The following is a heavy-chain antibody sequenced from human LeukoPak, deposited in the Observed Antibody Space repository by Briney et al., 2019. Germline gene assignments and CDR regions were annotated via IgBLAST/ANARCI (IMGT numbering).Heavy chain of an antibody. V-gene: IGHV4-59*12. D-gene: IGHD3-16*02. CDR1: GGSISGTYY. Sequence: SETLSLTCTVSGGSISGTYYWSWIRQPPGKGLEWIGYIYYTGTTDSNPSLKSRVTISLDTSKNQFSLKLSSVTAADTAVYYCASSLYDYVWGSYRSPRSPIDYWGQGTLVTVSS. J-gene: IGHJ4*02. CDR2: IYYTGTT. CDR3: ASSLYDYVWGSYRSPRSPIDY.